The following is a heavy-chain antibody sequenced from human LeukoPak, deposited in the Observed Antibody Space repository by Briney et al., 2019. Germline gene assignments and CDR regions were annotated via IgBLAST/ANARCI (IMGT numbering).Heavy chain of an antibody. J-gene: IGHJ4*02. D-gene: IGHD6-19*01. CDR3: AREAWGQWLVQGDY. Sequence: ASVKVSCKASGFTFTSYAMHWVRQAPGQRLEWMGWINAGNGNTKYSQKFQGRVTITRDTSASTAYMELSSLRSEDTAVYYCAREAWGQWLVQGDYWGQGTLVTVSS. V-gene: IGHV1-3*01. CDR1: GFTFTSYA. CDR2: INAGNGNT.